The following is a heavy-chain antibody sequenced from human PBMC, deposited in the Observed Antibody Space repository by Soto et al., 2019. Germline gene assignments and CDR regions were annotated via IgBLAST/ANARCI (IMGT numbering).Heavy chain of an antibody. CDR2: INAGNGNT. Sequence: GASVKVSCKASGYTFTSYDMHWVRQAPGQRLERKGWINAGNGNTKYSHKCQGRVTITRDTSASTAYMELSSLRSEDTSVYYCARDKITGNLDYWGQGTLVTVSS. CDR1: GYTFTSYD. J-gene: IGHJ4*02. CDR3: ARDKITGNLDY. D-gene: IGHD1-20*01. V-gene: IGHV1-3*01.